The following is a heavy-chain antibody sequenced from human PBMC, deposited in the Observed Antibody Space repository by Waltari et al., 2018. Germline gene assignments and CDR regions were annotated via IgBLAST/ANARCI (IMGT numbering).Heavy chain of an antibody. D-gene: IGHD2-8*02. V-gene: IGHV4-38-2*02. CDR3: AKSLYTGSVSYMLTDV. CDR1: GYSISSAYF. Sequence: QVQLQESGPGLVKPSETLSLTCTVSGYSISSAYFWGWIRQPPGKGLEWIESVHHSGSAYYNPSLQSRVTISVDTTRGQVSLKLSSVTAADTAVYYCAKSLYTGSVSYMLTDVWGLGTLVTVSS. J-gene: IGHJ4*02. CDR2: VHHSGSA.